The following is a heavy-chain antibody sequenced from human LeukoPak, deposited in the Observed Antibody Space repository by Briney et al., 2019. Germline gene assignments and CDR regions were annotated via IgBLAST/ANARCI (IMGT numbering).Heavy chain of an antibody. D-gene: IGHD6-19*01. J-gene: IGHJ4*02. Sequence: ASVKVSCKASGYTFTGYYMHWVRQAPGQGLEWMGWINPNSGGTNYAQKFQGRVTISVDTSKNQVSLKLSSVTAADTAVYYCARGSSSGWYWGYWGQGTLVTVSS. CDR2: INPNSGGT. CDR3: ARGSSSGWYWGY. CDR1: GYTFTGYY. V-gene: IGHV1-2*02.